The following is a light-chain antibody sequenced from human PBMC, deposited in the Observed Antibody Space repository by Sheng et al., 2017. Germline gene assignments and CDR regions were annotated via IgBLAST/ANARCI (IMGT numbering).Light chain of an antibody. CDR2: EDT. J-gene: IGLJ2*01. V-gene: IGLV2-23*01. Sequence: QSALTQPASVSGSLGQSITISCTGTSSDVGSYNLVSWYQQHPGKVPKLMIFEDTKRPSGVSNRFSGSKSGNTASLTISGLQAEDEADYYCCSYAGSNTLLFGGGTKLTVL. CDR1: SSDVGSYNL. CDR3: CSYAGSNTLL.